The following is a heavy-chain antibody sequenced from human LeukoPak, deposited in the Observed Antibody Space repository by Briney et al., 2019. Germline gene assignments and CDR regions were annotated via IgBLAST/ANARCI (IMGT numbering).Heavy chain of an antibody. V-gene: IGHV4-34*01. CDR3: ALAAGPYNWFDP. CDR1: GGSFSGYY. Sequence: PSETLSLTCAVYGGSFSGYYWSWIRQPPGKGLEWIGEINHSGSTNYNPSLKSRVTISVDTSKNQFSLKLSSVTAADTAVYYCALAAGPYNWFDPWGQGTLVTVSS. J-gene: IGHJ5*02. CDR2: INHSGST. D-gene: IGHD6-13*01.